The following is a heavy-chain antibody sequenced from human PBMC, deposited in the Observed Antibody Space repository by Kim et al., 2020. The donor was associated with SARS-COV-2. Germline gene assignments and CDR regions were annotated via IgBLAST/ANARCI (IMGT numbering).Heavy chain of an antibody. Sequence: GESLKISCKGSGYSFTSYWIGWVRQMPGKGLEWMGIIYPGDSDTRYSPSFQGQVTISADKSISTAYLQWSSLKASDTAMYYCARRGGYCSSTSCSWRGWHDAFDIWGQGTMVTVSS. V-gene: IGHV5-51*01. CDR2: IYPGDSDT. CDR1: GYSFTSYW. CDR3: ARRGGYCSSTSCSWRGWHDAFDI. D-gene: IGHD2-2*01. J-gene: IGHJ3*02.